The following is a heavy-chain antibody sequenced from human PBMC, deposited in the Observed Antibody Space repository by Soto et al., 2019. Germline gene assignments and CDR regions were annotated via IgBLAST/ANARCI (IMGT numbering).Heavy chain of an antibody. CDR1: GGSISSGDYY. Sequence: SETLSLTCTVSGGSISSGDYYWSWIRQPPGKGLEWIGYIYYSGSTYYNPSLKSRVTISVDTSRNQVSLKLSSVTAADSAVYFCARARYQLLHPYYYGMDVWGQGTTVTVS. J-gene: IGHJ6*02. CDR3: ARARYQLLHPYYYGMDV. V-gene: IGHV4-30-4*02. D-gene: IGHD2-2*01. CDR2: IYYSGST.